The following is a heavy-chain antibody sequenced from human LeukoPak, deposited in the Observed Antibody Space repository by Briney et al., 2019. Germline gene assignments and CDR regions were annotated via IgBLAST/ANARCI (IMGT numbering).Heavy chain of an antibody. Sequence: GGSLRLSCAASGFPFDVQTMSWVRQAPGKGLDWVASMREDGTEIYYVDSVKGRSTISRDNPKNSLYLQMNSLRGEDTAVYYCARGGATRGRFENWGQGTLVIVSS. V-gene: IGHV3-7*01. D-gene: IGHD1-26*01. J-gene: IGHJ4*02. CDR1: GFPFDVQT. CDR3: ARGGATRGRFEN. CDR2: MREDGTEI.